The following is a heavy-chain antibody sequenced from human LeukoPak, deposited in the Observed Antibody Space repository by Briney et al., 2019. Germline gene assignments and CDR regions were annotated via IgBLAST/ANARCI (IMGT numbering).Heavy chain of an antibody. CDR2: IKSKTDGEII. CDR3: TTPAI. V-gene: IGHV3-15*01. Sequence: GESLKISCVTSGFPFSNAWMSGVRQAPGKGLEGGGRIKSKTDGEIIHHPARVEGRFTISIDDTKNTLYLQIESLKTRHTAVVYCTTPAIWGQGTLVTVSS. J-gene: IGHJ4*02. CDR1: GFPFSNAW.